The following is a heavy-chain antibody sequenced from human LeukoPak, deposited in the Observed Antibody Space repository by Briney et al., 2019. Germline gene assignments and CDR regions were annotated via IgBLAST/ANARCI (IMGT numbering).Heavy chain of an antibody. J-gene: IGHJ3*02. V-gene: IGHV3-48*01. CDR1: GFTFSSYS. CDR3: AREGHCSTTSCALDAIEI. D-gene: IGHD2-2*01. CDR2: ISSSSGTI. Sequence: PGGSLRLSCAPSGFTFSSYSMNWVRQAPGKGLEWVSYISSSSGTIYYADSVKGRFTISRDNAKNSLSLQMNSLRAEDTAVYYCAREGHCSTTSCALDAIEIWGQGTLVVVSS.